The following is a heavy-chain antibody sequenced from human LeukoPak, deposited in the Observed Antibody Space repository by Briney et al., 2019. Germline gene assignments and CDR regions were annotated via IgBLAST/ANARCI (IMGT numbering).Heavy chain of an antibody. D-gene: IGHD2-21*02. Sequence: GGSLRLSCAASTFTLSNYAMNWVRQAPGKGLEWVSGISGSGGTTNYADSVKGRFTISSDNSKNTLYLQMNSLRAEDTAVYYCARQSRDPHSNWFDPWGQGTLVTVSS. CDR3: ARQSRDPHSNWFDP. J-gene: IGHJ5*02. CDR2: ISGSGGTT. CDR1: TFTLSNYA. V-gene: IGHV3-23*01.